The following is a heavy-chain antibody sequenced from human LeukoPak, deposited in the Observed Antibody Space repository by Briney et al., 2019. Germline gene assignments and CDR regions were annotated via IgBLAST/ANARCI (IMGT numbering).Heavy chain of an antibody. CDR3: TTDPLRPDSSSWWFDY. Sequence: GRSLRLSCAASGFTFSNAWMSWVRQAPGKGLQWVGGIKNKTDGGTTDYAAPVKGRFTISRDDSKNTLYLQMNSLKTEDTAVYYCTTDPLRPDSSSWWFDYWGQGTLVTVSS. CDR1: GFTFSNAW. CDR2: IKNKTDGGTT. D-gene: IGHD6-6*01. V-gene: IGHV3-15*01. J-gene: IGHJ4*02.